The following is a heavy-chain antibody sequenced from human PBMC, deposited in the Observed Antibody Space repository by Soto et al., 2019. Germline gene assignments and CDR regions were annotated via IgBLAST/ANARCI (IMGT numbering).Heavy chain of an antibody. CDR2: INDGGGAT. V-gene: IGHV3-23*01. Sequence: GGSLRLSCAACGFTFSSYAMTWVRQAPGKGLEWVSSINDGGGATYYADSVRGRFTISRDNSKNPLYLQMNSLRADDTAVYFCAKGRSRVARDAFDIWGQGTMVTVSS. J-gene: IGHJ3*02. CDR3: AKGRSRVARDAFDI. D-gene: IGHD6-13*01. CDR1: GFTFSSYA.